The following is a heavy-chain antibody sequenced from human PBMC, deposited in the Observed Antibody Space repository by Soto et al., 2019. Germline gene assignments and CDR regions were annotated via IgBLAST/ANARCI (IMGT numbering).Heavy chain of an antibody. CDR2: INSDGSST. J-gene: IGHJ6*02. D-gene: IGHD3-22*01. V-gene: IGHV3-74*01. CDR3: EIVGVYYDIRGLDSACGMDV. Sequence: HPGGSLRLSCAASGFTFSSYWMHWVRQAPGKGLVWVSRINSDGSSTSYADSVKGRFTISRDNAKNTLYLQMNSLRAEDTAVYYCEIVGVYYDIRGLDSACGMDVWGQGTTVTVSS. CDR1: GFTFSSYW.